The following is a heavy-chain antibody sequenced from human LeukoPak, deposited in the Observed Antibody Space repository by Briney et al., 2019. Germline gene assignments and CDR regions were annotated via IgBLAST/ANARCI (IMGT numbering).Heavy chain of an antibody. CDR3: ARFINWN. CDR1: GFTFDDYA. J-gene: IGHJ4*02. Sequence: GGSLRLSCAASGFTFDDYAMHWVRQAPGKGLEWVSGISWNSGSIGYADSVKGRFTISRDNAKNSLYLQMNSLRAEGTAVYYCARFINWNGGQGPLVTVSS. CDR2: ISWNSGSI. D-gene: IGHD1-1*01. V-gene: IGHV3-9*01.